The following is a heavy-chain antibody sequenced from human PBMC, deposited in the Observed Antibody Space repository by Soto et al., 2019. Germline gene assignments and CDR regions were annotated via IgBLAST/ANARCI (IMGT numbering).Heavy chain of an antibody. CDR1: GFTFSSYG. D-gene: IGHD3-9*01. J-gene: IGHJ5*02. V-gene: IGHV3-30*18. CDR2: ISYDGSNK. Sequence: PGGSLRLSCAASGFTFSSYGMHWVRQAPGKGLEWVAVISYDGSNKYYADSVKGRFTISRDNSKNTLYLQMNSLRAGDTAVYYCAKDRPYYDILTVGWFDPWGQGTLVTVSS. CDR3: AKDRPYYDILTVGWFDP.